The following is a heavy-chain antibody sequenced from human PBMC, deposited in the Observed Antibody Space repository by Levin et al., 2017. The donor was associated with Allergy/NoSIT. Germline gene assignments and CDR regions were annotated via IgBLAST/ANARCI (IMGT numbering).Heavy chain of an antibody. J-gene: IGHJ4*02. D-gene: IGHD2-2*01. Sequence: PGGSLRLSCAASGFTFSSYGMHWVRQAPGKGLEWVAVISYDGSNKYYADSVKGRFTISRDNSKNTLYLQMNSLRAEDTAVYYCAKMVVPAARLGYFDYWGQGTLVTVSS. CDR3: AKMVVPAARLGYFDY. CDR1: GFTFSSYG. CDR2: ISYDGSNK. V-gene: IGHV3-30*18.